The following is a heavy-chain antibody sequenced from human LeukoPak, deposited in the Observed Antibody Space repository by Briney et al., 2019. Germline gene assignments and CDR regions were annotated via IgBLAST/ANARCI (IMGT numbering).Heavy chain of an antibody. J-gene: IGHJ4*02. CDR1: GFTFSSYS. CDR3: ARDPRNTRIAAAGTDY. V-gene: IGHV3-21*01. Sequence: PGGSLRLSCAASGFTFSSYSMNWVRQAPGKGLEWVSSISSSSYIYYADSVKGRFTISRDNAKNSLYLQMNSLRAEDTAVYYCARDPRNTRIAAAGTDYWGQGTLVTVSS. CDR2: ISSSSYI. D-gene: IGHD6-13*01.